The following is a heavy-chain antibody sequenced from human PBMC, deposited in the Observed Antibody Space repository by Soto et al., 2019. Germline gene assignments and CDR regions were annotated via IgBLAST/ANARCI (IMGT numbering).Heavy chain of an antibody. V-gene: IGHV1-3*01. CDR1: GFSFSDNL. D-gene: IGHD2-8*02. CDR3: ARDILSVGPRANDAFDV. Sequence: QVQLVQSGAEVRKPGASVNISCRASGFSFSDNLINWVRQAPGQSLEWMGWINPDNGNTTYSQTFQGRVTISRHSSASIAYVEVSDLTSDDTAVYYCARDILSVGPRANDAFDVWGQGTMVTVSS. CDR2: INPDNGNT. J-gene: IGHJ3*01.